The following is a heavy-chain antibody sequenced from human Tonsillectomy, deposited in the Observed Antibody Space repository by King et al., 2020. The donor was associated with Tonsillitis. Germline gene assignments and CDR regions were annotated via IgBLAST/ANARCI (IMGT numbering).Heavy chain of an antibody. V-gene: IGHV1-69*12. CDR2: IIPMSGTL. CDR1: GGIFSTYV. J-gene: IGHJ4*02. Sequence: QLVQSGAEVKKPGSSVKVSCKASGGIFSTYVFSWVRQAPGQGLEWMGGIIPMSGTLNYAQKFQGRVTITADESTSTAYMELSSLRSDDTAVYYCARGYSYGVDYWGQGTLVTFSS. D-gene: IGHD5-18*01. CDR3: ARGYSYGVDY.